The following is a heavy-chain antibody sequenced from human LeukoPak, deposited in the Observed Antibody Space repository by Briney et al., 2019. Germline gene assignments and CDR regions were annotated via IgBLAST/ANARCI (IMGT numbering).Heavy chain of an antibody. Sequence: SETLSLTCTVSGGSISSISYYWGWIRQPPGKGLEWIGSIYYTGSTYHNPSLKSRVIISVDTSKNQFSLRLSSVTAADTAVYYCARQGCGGDCYPDYWGQGTLVTVSS. J-gene: IGHJ4*02. CDR1: GGSISSISYY. CDR3: ARQGCGGDCYPDY. V-gene: IGHV4-39*01. D-gene: IGHD2-21*02. CDR2: IYYTGST.